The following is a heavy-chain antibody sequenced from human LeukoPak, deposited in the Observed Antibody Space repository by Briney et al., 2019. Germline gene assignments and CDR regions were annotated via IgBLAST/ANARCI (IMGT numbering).Heavy chain of an antibody. CDR2: IIPIFGTA. CDR1: GGTFSSYA. Sequence: GASVKVSCKASGGTFSSYAISWVRQAPGQGLEWMGGIIPIFGTANYAQKFQGRVTITADESTSTAYMELSSLRSEDTAVFYCARGLWFGELLTYYYYMDVWGKGTTVTVSS. V-gene: IGHV1-69*13. J-gene: IGHJ6*03. D-gene: IGHD3-10*01. CDR3: ARGLWFGELLTYYYYMDV.